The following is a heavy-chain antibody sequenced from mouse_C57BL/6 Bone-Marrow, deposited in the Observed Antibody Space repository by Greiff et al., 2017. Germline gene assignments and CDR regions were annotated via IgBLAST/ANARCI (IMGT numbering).Heavy chain of an antibody. CDR2: IDPSDSYT. CDR1: GYTFTSYW. V-gene: IGHV1-59*01. Sequence: VQLQQSGAELVRPGTSVKLSCKASGYTFTSYWMHWVKQRPGQGLEWIGVIDPSDSYTNYNQKFKGKATLTVDTSSSTAYMQLSSLTSEDSAVYYCARWLLRYYAMDYWGQGTSVTVSS. CDR3: ARWLLRYYAMDY. D-gene: IGHD2-3*01. J-gene: IGHJ4*01.